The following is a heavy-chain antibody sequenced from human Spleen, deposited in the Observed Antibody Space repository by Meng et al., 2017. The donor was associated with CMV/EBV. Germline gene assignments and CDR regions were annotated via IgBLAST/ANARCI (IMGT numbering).Heavy chain of an antibody. CDR3: ARARTIFALDY. Sequence: QVHMQESGPGLVKPSQTLSLTCTVSGGSISSGDYYWSWIRQPPGKGLEWIGYIYYSGSTYYNPSLKSRVTISVDTSKTQFSLKLSSVTAADTAVYFCARARTIFALDYWGQGTLVTVSS. CDR2: IYYSGST. J-gene: IGHJ4*02. D-gene: IGHD3-3*01. V-gene: IGHV4-30-4*08. CDR1: GGSISSGDYY.